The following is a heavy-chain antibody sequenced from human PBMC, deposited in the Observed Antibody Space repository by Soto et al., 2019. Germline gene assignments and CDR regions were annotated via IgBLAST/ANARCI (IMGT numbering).Heavy chain of an antibody. CDR1: GFTFDDYA. V-gene: IGHV3-9*01. CDR2: INWNSGSI. Sequence: PGESLRLSCAASGFTFDDYAMHWVRQVPGKGLEWVSGINWNSGSIGYADSVKGRFAISRDNAKNSLHLQMNSLRAEETAFYYCVKDESINWYSGHFRHWGQGTLVTASS. D-gene: IGHD1-26*01. J-gene: IGHJ1*01. CDR3: VKDESINWYSGHFRH.